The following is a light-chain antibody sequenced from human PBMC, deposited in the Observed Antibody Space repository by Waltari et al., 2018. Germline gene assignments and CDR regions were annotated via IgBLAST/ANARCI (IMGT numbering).Light chain of an antibody. CDR3: QSADSSGTFQGV. Sequence: YELTQPSSVSVSPGQTARITCSGHALPRKYVYWYQQQPGQAPSLVMFKDSERPSGVPNRFSGSSSGTTATLTISGAQAEDEADYYCQSADSSGTFQGVFGGGTKLTVL. CDR1: ALPRKY. J-gene: IGLJ3*02. V-gene: IGLV3-25*03. CDR2: KDS.